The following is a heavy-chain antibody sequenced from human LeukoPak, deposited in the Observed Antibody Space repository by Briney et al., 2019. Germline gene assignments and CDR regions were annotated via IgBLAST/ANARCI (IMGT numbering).Heavy chain of an antibody. D-gene: IGHD6-13*01. V-gene: IGHV3-33*01. Sequence: GRSLRLSCAASGFTFSSYGMHWVRQAPGKGLEWVAVIWYDGSNKYYADSVKGRFTISRDNSKNTLYLQMNSLRAEDTAVYYCARGQQLRDAFDIWGQGTMVTVSS. CDR1: GFTFSSYG. CDR3: ARGQQLRDAFDI. CDR2: IWYDGSNK. J-gene: IGHJ3*02.